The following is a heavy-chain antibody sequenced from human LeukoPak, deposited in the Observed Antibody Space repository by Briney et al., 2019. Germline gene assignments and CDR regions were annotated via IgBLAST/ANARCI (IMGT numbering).Heavy chain of an antibody. Sequence: GGSLRLSCAASGFTFSSYAMSWVRQAPGKGLEWVSYISSSSSTIYYADSVKGRFTISRDNAKNSLYLQMNSLRAEDTAVYYCAELGITMIGGVWGKGTTVTISS. CDR2: ISSSSSTI. CDR1: GFTFSSYA. V-gene: IGHV3-48*04. D-gene: IGHD3-10*02. J-gene: IGHJ6*04. CDR3: AELGITMIGGV.